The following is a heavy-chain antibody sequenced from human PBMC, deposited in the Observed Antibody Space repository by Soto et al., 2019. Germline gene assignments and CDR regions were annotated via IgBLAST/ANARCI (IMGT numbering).Heavy chain of an antibody. CDR2: IYYSGST. CDR1: GGSVGSTSYY. J-gene: IGHJ3*02. Sequence: SETLSLTCTVSGGSVGSTSYYWGWIRQPPGKGLEWVASIYYSGSTYYNPSLKSRVTISVDTSKNQFSLKLSSVTAADTAVYYCARTGYYDSSGYDAFDIWGQGTMVTVSS. D-gene: IGHD3-22*01. CDR3: ARTGYYDSSGYDAFDI. V-gene: IGHV4-39*07.